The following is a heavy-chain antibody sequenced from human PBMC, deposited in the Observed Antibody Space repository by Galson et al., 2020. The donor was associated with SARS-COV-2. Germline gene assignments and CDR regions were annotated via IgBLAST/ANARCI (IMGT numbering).Heavy chain of an antibody. CDR1: GYTFTTYY. Sequence: ASVKVSCKASGYTFTTYYMHWVRQAPGQGLEWMGIINPSGGSTSYAQKFQGRVTMTRDTSTSTVYMELSSLRSEDTAVYYCARDRASLGTYYDCWSGYSQPYNWFDPWGQGTLVTVSS. J-gene: IGHJ5*02. D-gene: IGHD3-3*01. CDR2: INPSGGST. CDR3: ARDRASLGTYYDCWSGYSQPYNWFDP. V-gene: IGHV1-46*01.